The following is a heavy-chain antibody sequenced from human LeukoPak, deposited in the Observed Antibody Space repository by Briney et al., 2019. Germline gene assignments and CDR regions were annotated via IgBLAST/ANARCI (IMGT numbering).Heavy chain of an antibody. CDR1: GFTFSDYY. CDR2: ISGSGSTT. CDR3: ARRGNWNSGSGTSYYFDY. J-gene: IGHJ4*02. Sequence: PGGSLRLSCAASGFTFSDYYMSWIRQAPGKGLEWVSYISGSGSTTYYADSVKGRFTISRDSSKNTLSLQMNSLRAEDTAVYYCARRGNWNSGSGTSYYFDYWGQGTLVTVSS. V-gene: IGHV3-11*01. D-gene: IGHD1-7*01.